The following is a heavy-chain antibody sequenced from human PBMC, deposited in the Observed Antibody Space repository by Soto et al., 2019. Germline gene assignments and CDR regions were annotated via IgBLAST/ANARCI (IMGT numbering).Heavy chain of an antibody. Sequence: GGSLRLSCAASGFTFSNAWMNWVRQAPGKGLEWVGRIKSKTDGGTTDYAAPVKGRFTISRDDSKNTLYLQMNSLKTEDTAVYYCTTDIALLWFGELDYWGQGTLVTVSS. D-gene: IGHD3-10*01. CDR3: TTDIALLWFGELDY. J-gene: IGHJ4*02. CDR2: IKSKTDGGTT. V-gene: IGHV3-15*07. CDR1: GFTFSNAW.